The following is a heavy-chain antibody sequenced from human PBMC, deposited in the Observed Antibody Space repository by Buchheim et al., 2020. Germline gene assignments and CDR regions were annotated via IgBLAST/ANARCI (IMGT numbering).Heavy chain of an antibody. Sequence: QVQLVESGGGVVQPGRSLRLSCAASGFTFRNSGMHWVRQAPGKGLEWVAVIWFDGTKKYYADSVKGRFTISRDNSKNMLYLQMNSLRAEDTAIYYCARHSSNGNFDYWGQGTL. CDR1: GFTFRNSG. J-gene: IGHJ4*02. V-gene: IGHV3-33*01. CDR3: ARHSSNGNFDY. CDR2: IWFDGTKK. D-gene: IGHD4-11*01.